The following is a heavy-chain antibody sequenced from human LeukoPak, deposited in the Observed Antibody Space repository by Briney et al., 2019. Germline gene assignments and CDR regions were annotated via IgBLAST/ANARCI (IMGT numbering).Heavy chain of an antibody. CDR1: GYTFTGYY. V-gene: IGHV1-2*06. Sequence: GASVKVSCKASGYTFTGYYMHWVRQAPGQGLEWMGRINPNSGGTNYAQKFQGRVTMTRDTSISTAYMELSRLRSDDTAVYYSARDRKAGGFDYWGQGTLVTVSS. D-gene: IGHD6-19*01. CDR3: ARDRKAGGFDY. CDR2: INPNSGGT. J-gene: IGHJ4*02.